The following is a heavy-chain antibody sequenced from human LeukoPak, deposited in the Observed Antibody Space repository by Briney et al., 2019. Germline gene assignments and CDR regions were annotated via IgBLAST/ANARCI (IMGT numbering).Heavy chain of an antibody. Sequence: ASVKVSCKASGYTFTNYTLNWVRQAPGQGLEWMGWIDTNTGNPTYAQGFIGRFVFSLDTSVTTAYLQISSLKAEDTAVYYCAGSGYYYDSSGYYYGSEYFQHWGQGTLVTVSS. CDR1: GYTFTNYT. CDR2: IDTNTGNP. V-gene: IGHV7-4-1*02. CDR3: AGSGYYYDSSGYYYGSEYFQH. J-gene: IGHJ1*01. D-gene: IGHD3-22*01.